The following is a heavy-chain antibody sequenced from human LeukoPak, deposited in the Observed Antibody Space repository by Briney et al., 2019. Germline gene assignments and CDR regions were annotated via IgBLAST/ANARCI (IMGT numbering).Heavy chain of an antibody. J-gene: IGHJ5*02. D-gene: IGHD4-17*01. CDR2: IYYSATT. V-gene: IGHV4-39*01. Sequence: NGLEWIVSIYYSATTYYTPSLKSRVAISVDTSKNQFSLKLSSVTAADTAVYYCARHYGPWGQGTLVTVSS. CDR3: ARHYGP.